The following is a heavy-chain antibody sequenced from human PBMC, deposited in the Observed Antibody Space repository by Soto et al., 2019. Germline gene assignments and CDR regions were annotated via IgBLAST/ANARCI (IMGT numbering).Heavy chain of an antibody. D-gene: IGHD3-10*01. CDR3: AKDRGKITMVRGVSDY. CDR2: ISGSGGST. J-gene: IGHJ4*02. V-gene: IGHV3-23*01. Sequence: EVQLLESGGGLVQPGGSLRLSCAASGFTFSSYAMSWVRQAPGKGLEWVSAISGSGGSTYYADSVKGRFTISRDNSKNRLYLQMNSLRAKDTAVYYCAKDRGKITMVRGVSDYWGQGTLVTVSS. CDR1: GFTFSSYA.